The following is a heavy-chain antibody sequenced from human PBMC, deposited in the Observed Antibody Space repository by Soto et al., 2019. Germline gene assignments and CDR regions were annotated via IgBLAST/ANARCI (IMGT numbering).Heavy chain of an antibody. D-gene: IGHD3-22*01. CDR3: ARGMSGPHHYYDSSGYPEAFDL. CDR2: INPNSGGT. V-gene: IGHV1-2*04. Sequence: ASLKVSCKASGYTFTGYYMHWVRQAPGQGLEWMGWINPNSGGTNYAQKFQGWVTMTRDTSISTAYMELSRLRSDDTAVYYCARGMSGPHHYYDSSGYPEAFDLWGQGTMVNVSS. CDR1: GYTFTGYY. J-gene: IGHJ3*01.